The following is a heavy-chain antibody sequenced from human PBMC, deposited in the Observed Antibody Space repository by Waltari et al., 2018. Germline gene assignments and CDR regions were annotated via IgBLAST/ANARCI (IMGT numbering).Heavy chain of an antibody. D-gene: IGHD4-17*01. Sequence: EVQLVESGGGLVPPGGSLRLSCAAYGLTFSSYSRNWVRQAPGKGLEWVSYISSSSSTIYYADSVKGRFTISRDNAKNSLYLQMNSLRAEDTAVYYCARDPHDYGAPWGQGTLVTVSS. J-gene: IGHJ5*02. CDR2: ISSSSSTI. CDR3: ARDPHDYGAP. CDR1: GLTFSSYS. V-gene: IGHV3-48*04.